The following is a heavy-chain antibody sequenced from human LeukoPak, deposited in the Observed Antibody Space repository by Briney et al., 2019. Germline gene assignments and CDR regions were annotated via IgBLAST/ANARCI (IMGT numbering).Heavy chain of an antibody. J-gene: IGHJ4*02. CDR2: IYYSGST. V-gene: IGHV4-39*07. CDR1: GGSISSSSYY. Sequence: PSETLSLTCTVSGGSISSSSYYWGWIRQPPGKGLEWIGSIYYSGSTYYNPSLKSRVTISVDTSKNQFSLKLSSVTAAVTAVYYCARVTIFGVVNFDYWGQGTLVTVSS. D-gene: IGHD3-3*01. CDR3: ARVTIFGVVNFDY.